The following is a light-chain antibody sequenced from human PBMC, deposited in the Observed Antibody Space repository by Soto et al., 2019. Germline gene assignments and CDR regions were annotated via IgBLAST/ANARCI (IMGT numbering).Light chain of an antibody. V-gene: IGKV1-9*01. Sequence: DIQMTQSPSSLSASVGDRVTITCQASQDISNYLAWHQQRPGKAPKLLIYEVSTLQSGVPSRFSGSGSGTDFTLTISSLQPEDFATYYCQHLNSYPITFGQGTRWRL. CDR2: EVS. CDR3: QHLNSYPIT. J-gene: IGKJ5*01. CDR1: QDISNY.